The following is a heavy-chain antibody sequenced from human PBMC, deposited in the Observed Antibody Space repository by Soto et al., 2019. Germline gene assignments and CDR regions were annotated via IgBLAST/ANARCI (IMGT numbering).Heavy chain of an antibody. CDR1: GYTLTTYG. CDR2: ISGHNGNT. D-gene: IGHD1-1*01. CDR3: VRDWQLSP. V-gene: IGHV1-18*01. Sequence: QVQLVQSGDEVKKTGASVKVSCRASGYTLTTYGISWVRQAPGQGLFWMGWISGHNGNTLYAQNVQCRLNLTIDTSTNTAYIERMSLKLDATAMYYCVRDWQLSPWVQGTLVTVSS. J-gene: IGHJ5*02.